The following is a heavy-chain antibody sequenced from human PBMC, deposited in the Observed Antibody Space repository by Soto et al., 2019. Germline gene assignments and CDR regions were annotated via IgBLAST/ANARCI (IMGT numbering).Heavy chain of an antibody. J-gene: IGHJ5*02. CDR1: GGSISSYY. CDR2: IYYSGST. CDR3: ARSDPYSSSSDWFDP. Sequence: PSETLSLTCTVSGGSISSYYWSWIRQPPGKGLEWIGYIYYSGSTNYNPSLKSRVTISVDTSKNQFSLKLSSVTAADTAVYYCARSDPYSSSSDWFDPWGQGTLVTLSS. V-gene: IGHV4-59*01. D-gene: IGHD6-6*01.